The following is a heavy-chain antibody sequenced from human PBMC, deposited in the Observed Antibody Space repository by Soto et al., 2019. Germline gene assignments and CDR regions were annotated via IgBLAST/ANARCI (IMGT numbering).Heavy chain of an antibody. CDR2: ISYDGRNK. Sequence: GGSLRLSCAASGFTFSSYAMHWVRQAPGKGLEWVAVISYDGRNKYYADSVKGRFTISRDNSKNTLYLQINSLRAEDTAVYYCARDGYAAAAYYYYYYGMDVWGQGTTVTVSS. J-gene: IGHJ6*02. CDR3: ARDGYAAAAYYYYYYGMDV. D-gene: IGHD5-12*01. CDR1: GFTFSSYA. V-gene: IGHV3-30*04.